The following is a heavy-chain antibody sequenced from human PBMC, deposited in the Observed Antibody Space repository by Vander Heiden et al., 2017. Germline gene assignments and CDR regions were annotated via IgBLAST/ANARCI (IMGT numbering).Heavy chain of an antibody. CDR1: GGSISSGGYY. J-gene: IGHJ2*01. CDR2: IYYSGST. V-gene: IGHV4-31*03. D-gene: IGHD4-17*01. CDR3: ARDSLRRSQNANDYGDYDTPSHFDL. Sequence: QVQLQESGPGLVKPSQTLSLTCTVSGGSISSGGYYWSWIRQHPGKGLEWIGYIYYSGSTYYNPSLKSRVTISVDTSKNQFSLKLSSVTAADTAVYYCARDSLRRSQNANDYGDYDTPSHFDLWGRGTLVTVSS.